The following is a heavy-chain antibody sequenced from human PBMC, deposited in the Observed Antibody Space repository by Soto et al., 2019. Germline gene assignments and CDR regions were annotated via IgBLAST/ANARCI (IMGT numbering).Heavy chain of an antibody. CDR3: ARMVDYGSGSYLWHYYYGMDV. CDR1: DGSMNSDSYY. CDR2: IYYSGST. J-gene: IGHJ6*02. V-gene: IGHV4-61*01. D-gene: IGHD3-10*01. Sequence: TSETLSLTCRVSDGSMNSDSYYWSWIRQPPGKGLEWIGYIYYSGSTNYNPSLKSRVTISVDTSKNQFSLKLSSVTAADTAVYYCARMVDYGSGSYLWHYYYGMDVWGQGTTVTVSS.